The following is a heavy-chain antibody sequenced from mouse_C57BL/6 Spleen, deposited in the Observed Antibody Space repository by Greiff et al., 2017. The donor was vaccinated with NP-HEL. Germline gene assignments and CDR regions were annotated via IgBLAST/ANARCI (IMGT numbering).Heavy chain of an antibody. V-gene: IGHV8-12*01. CDR1: GFSLSTSGMG. J-gene: IGHJ4*01. D-gene: IGHD3-2*02. CDR3: ARGEAQAYAMDY. Sequence: QVTLKVCGPGILQSSQTLSLTCSFSGFSLSTSGMGVSWIRQPSGKGLEWLAHIYWDDDKRYNPSLKSRLTISKDTSRNQVFLKITSVDTADTATYYCARGEAQAYAMDYWGQGTSVTVSS. CDR2: IYWDDDK.